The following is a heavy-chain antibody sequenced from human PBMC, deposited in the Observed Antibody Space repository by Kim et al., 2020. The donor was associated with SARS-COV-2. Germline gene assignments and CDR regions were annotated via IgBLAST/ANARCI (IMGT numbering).Heavy chain of an antibody. CDR2: IYYSGST. CDR3: AREFGDYSNYNYYYYGMDV. V-gene: IGHV4-59*13. J-gene: IGHJ6*02. D-gene: IGHD4-4*01. Sequence: SETLSLTCTVSGGSISSYYWSWIRQPPGKGLEWIGYIYYSGSTNYNPSLKSRVTISVDTSKNQSSLKLSSVTAADTAVYYCAREFGDYSNYNYYYYGMDVWGQGTTVTVSS. CDR1: GGSISSYY.